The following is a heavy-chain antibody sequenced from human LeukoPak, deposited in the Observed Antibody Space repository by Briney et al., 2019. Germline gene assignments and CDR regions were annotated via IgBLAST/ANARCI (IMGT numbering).Heavy chain of an antibody. D-gene: IGHD5-24*01. Sequence: PGGSLRLSCAASGFTFSSYSMNWVRQAPGKGLEWSSFISSSSYIYYADSVKGRFTISRDNAKNSLYLQMNSLRAEDAAVYYCARAQEMATITFYYYYMDVWGKGTTVTVSS. CDR1: GFTFSSYS. CDR2: ISSSSYI. J-gene: IGHJ6*03. CDR3: ARAQEMATITFYYYYMDV. V-gene: IGHV3-21*01.